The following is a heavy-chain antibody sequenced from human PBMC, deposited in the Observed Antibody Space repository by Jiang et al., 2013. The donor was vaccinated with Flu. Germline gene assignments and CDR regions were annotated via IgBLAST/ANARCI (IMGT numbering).Heavy chain of an antibody. D-gene: IGHD3-10*01. CDR3: AHSLHYYDAFDI. J-gene: IGHJ3*02. Sequence: KPTQTLTLTCTFSGFSLSTSGVGVGWIRQPPGKALEWLALIYWNDDKRYSPSLKSRLTITKDTSKNQVVLTMTNMDPVDTATYYCAHSLHYYDAFDIWGQGTMVTVSS. V-gene: IGHV2-5*01. CDR2: IYWNDDK. CDR1: GFSLSTSGVG.